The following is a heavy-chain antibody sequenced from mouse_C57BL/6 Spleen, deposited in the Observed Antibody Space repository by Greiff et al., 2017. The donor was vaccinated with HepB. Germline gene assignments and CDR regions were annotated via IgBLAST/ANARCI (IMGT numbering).Heavy chain of an antibody. D-gene: IGHD1-1*01. CDR2: ISDGGSYT. CDR1: GFTFSSYA. J-gene: IGHJ2*01. V-gene: IGHV5-4*01. CDR3: AREASYYGSSYSY. Sequence: EVQLMESGGGLVKPGGSLKLSCAASGFTFSSYAMSWVRQTPEKRLEWVATISDGGSYTYYPENVKGRFTISRDNAKNNLYLQMSHLKSEDTAMYYCAREASYYGSSYSYWGQGTTLTVSS.